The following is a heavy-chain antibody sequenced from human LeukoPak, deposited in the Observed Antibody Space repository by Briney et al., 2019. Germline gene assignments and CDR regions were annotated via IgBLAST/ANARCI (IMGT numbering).Heavy chain of an antibody. V-gene: IGHV4-61*02. CDR3: ARLKFYDSTGYSPGYYMDV. D-gene: IGHD3-22*01. CDR2: IYPTGNT. CDR1: GGSISGSSYY. J-gene: IGHJ6*03. Sequence: SETLSLTCTVSGGSISGSSYYWSWIRQPAGKGPEWIGRIYPTGNTDYNPSLKTRVTMSTDLSKKQFSLRLRSVTAADTAVYYCARLKFYDSTGYSPGYYMDVWGKGTAVTVSS.